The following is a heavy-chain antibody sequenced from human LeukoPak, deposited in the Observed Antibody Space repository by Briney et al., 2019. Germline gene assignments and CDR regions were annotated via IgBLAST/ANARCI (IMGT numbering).Heavy chain of an antibody. CDR3: ARGYNTNWYRYYFDY. V-gene: IGHV3-7*04. D-gene: IGHD6-13*01. CDR1: GFTFSSYE. Sequence: GGSLRLSCAASGFTFSSYEMNWVRQAPGKGLEWVGNIKQDASEKYYVDSVMGRFTISRDNAKNSLYLQMNSLRAEDTAVYYCARGYNTNWYRYYFDYWGQGTLVTVSS. CDR2: IKQDASEK. J-gene: IGHJ4*02.